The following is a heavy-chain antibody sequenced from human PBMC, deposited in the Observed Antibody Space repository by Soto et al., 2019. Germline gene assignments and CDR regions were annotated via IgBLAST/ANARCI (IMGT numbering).Heavy chain of an antibody. CDR1: QFPFAVYS. V-gene: IGHV3-48*02. CDR3: ARDRGSSGMFELDV. CDR2: IRHTTSAT. Sequence: GSLSLSSVASQFPFAVYSMHWVRPAHGKGLEWVSYIRHTTSATFYADAVTGRFTISRDNRKNSLFLQMNSLRDDDTGVYCCARDRGSSGMFELDVWGPGTLVTVSS. J-gene: IGHJ3*01. D-gene: IGHD6-19*01.